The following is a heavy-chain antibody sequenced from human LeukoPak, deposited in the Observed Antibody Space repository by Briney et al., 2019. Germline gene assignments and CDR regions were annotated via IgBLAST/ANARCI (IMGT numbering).Heavy chain of an antibody. J-gene: IGHJ2*01. CDR2: INPSGGST. D-gene: IGHD6-6*01. CDR3: VRGASSIAALNPFWYFDL. CDR1: GYTFTSYY. Sequence: ASVKVSCKASGYTFTSYYMHWVRQGPGQGLEWMGIINPSGGSTSYAQKFQGRVTMTRDTSTNTVYMELSSLRSEDTAVFYCVRGASSIAALNPFWYFDLWGRGTLVPVSA. V-gene: IGHV1-46*01.